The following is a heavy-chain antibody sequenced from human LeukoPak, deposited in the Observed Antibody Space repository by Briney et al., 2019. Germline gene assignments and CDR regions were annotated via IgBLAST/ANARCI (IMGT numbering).Heavy chain of an antibody. V-gene: IGHV3-23*01. CDR3: AKGTCSGGRCCFDY. Sequence: GGSLRLSCAASGFTFSTYAMTWVRQAPGKGLEWVSGISGSGDTTYYADSVKGRFTISRDNSKNTLYLQMNSLRADDTAVYYCAKGTCSGGRCCFDYWGQGTLVTVSS. J-gene: IGHJ4*02. CDR1: GFTFSTYA. D-gene: IGHD2-15*01. CDR2: ISGSGDTT.